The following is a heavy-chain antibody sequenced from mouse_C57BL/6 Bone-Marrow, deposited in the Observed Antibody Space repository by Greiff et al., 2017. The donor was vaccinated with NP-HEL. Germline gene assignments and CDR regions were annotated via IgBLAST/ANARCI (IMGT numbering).Heavy chain of an antibody. J-gene: IGHJ4*01. CDR2: IDPANGNT. CDR3: ALLLRYHYYAMDY. CDR1: GFNIKNTY. D-gene: IGHD1-1*01. Sequence: VQLQQSVAELVRPGASVKLSCTASGFNIKNTYMHWVKQRPEQGLEWIGRIDPANGNTKYAPKFQGQATITADTSSNTAYLQLSSLTSEDTAIYYCALLLRYHYYAMDYWGQGTSVTVSS. V-gene: IGHV14-3*01.